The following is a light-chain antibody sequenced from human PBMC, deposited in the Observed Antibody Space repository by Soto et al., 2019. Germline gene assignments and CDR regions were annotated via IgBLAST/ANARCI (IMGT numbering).Light chain of an antibody. J-gene: IGLJ3*02. Sequence: QSVLTQPPSASGTPGQRVTISCSGSSSNIGSENVNWYQQVPGTAPKLLIYANNQRPSGVPDRFSVSKSGTSASLAIGGLQSEDEADYYCAAWDDSLKGWVFGVGTKLTVL. CDR1: SSNIGSEN. CDR2: ANN. V-gene: IGLV1-44*01. CDR3: AAWDDSLKGWV.